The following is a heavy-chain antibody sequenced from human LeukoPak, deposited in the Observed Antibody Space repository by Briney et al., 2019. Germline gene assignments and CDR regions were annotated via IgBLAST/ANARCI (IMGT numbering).Heavy chain of an antibody. CDR3: ARDGYGSGSYGWFDP. Sequence: SETLSLTCSVSGASITSSYWSWIRQTPGKGLEWIGNIYSGSTNYNPSFERRVTVSLDTSKNQFSLRLTSVTAADTALYYCARDGYGSGSYGWFDPWGQGTLVTVSS. J-gene: IGHJ5*02. V-gene: IGHV4-59*01. CDR1: GASITSSY. CDR2: IYSGST. D-gene: IGHD3-10*01.